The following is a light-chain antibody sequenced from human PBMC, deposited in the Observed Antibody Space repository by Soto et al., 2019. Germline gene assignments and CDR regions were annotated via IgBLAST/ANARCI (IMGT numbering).Light chain of an antibody. V-gene: IGKV1-12*02. Sequence: IQLTQSPSSVSASVGDRVTISCRASQDISSWLAWYQQKPGKAPKPLIYATSSLQSGVPSRFSGSRSGTSFTFTISSLQAEDFATYYCQEAHCFPWTFGQGTRV. J-gene: IGKJ1*01. CDR3: QEAHCFPWT. CDR1: QDISSW. CDR2: ATS.